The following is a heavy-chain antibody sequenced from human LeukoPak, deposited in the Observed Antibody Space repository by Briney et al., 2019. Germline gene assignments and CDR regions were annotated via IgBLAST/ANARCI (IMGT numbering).Heavy chain of an antibody. CDR1: GFTFSSYA. CDR3: AKGREYSRDHFDY. Sequence: TGWSLRLSCAASGFTFSSYAMTWVRQAPGKGLEWVSSISSTGGSTYYADSVKGRFTISRDNSKNTLYLQMNSLRVEDTAIYYCAKGREYSRDHFDYWGQGALVTVSS. J-gene: IGHJ4*02. CDR2: ISSTGGST. D-gene: IGHD6-6*01. V-gene: IGHV3-23*01.